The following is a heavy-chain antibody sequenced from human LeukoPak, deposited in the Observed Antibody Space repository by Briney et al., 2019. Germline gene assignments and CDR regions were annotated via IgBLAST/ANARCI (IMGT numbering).Heavy chain of an antibody. CDR3: ARSPQWLENWFDP. CDR2: INHSGST. D-gene: IGHD6-19*01. V-gene: IGHV4-34*01. CDR1: GGSISSNY. J-gene: IGHJ5*02. Sequence: SETLSLTCTVSGGSISSNYWSWIRQPPGKGLEWIGEINHSGSTNYNPSLKSRVTISVDTSKNQFSLKLSSVTAADTAVYYCARSPQWLENWFDPWGQGTLVTVSS.